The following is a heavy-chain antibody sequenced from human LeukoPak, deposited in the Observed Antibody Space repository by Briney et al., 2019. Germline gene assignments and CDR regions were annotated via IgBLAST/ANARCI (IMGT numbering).Heavy chain of an antibody. Sequence: TGGSLRLSCAASGFTFSGYVMTWVRQAPGKGLECVSSITFSSSHIYYADSVKGRFTISRDNTKDSLYPQMNGLRAEDTAIYYCARGPQFSGPGWFDPWGQGTLVTVSS. CDR2: ITFSSSHI. J-gene: IGHJ5*02. V-gene: IGHV3-21*01. CDR3: ARGPQFSGPGWFDP. D-gene: IGHD3-10*01. CDR1: GFTFSGYV.